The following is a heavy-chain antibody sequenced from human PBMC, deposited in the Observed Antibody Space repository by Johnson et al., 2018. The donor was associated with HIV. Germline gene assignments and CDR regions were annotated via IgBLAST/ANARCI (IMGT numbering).Heavy chain of an antibody. CDR2: IGTAGDT. CDR3: AKDNYYDSSGSGAGGPYDAFDI. D-gene: IGHD3-22*01. Sequence: VQLVESGGGLIQPGGSLRLSCAASGFTFSSYDMHWVRQATGNGLEWVSAIGTAGDTYYPGSVKGRFTISRDNSKNTLYLQMNSLRAEDTAVYYCAKDNYYDSSGSGAGGPYDAFDIWGQGTMVTVSS. J-gene: IGHJ3*02. CDR1: GFTFSSYD. V-gene: IGHV3-13*01.